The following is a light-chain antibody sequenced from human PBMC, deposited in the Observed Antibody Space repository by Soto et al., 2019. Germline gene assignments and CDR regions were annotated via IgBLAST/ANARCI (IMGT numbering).Light chain of an antibody. Sequence: ETVLTQSPGILALSPGERDTLSCRSSQSVSSNYLAWYQQKPGPAPRLLIYDVSSRATGIPDRFSGSGSGAAFALTSSRLEPEDVARYYGHHHGSSRSFGQGNKVELK. J-gene: IGKJ1*01. V-gene: IGKV3-20*01. CDR1: QSVSSNY. CDR3: HHHGSSRS. CDR2: DVS.